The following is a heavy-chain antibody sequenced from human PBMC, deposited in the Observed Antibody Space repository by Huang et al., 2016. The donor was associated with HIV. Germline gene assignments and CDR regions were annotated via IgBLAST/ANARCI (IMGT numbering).Heavy chain of an antibody. CDR1: GGSISSYN. Sequence: VQLQESGPGLVKPSETLSLTCSVSGGSISSYNWNWIRQPPGKGLAWIGSVYGAEKTNSNPSLKRRITISVDTSKNEFSLKLRSATAADTAVYYCARWMDSYGLKYYYYMDVWGRGTTVTVSS. CDR2: VYGAEKT. J-gene: IGHJ6*03. D-gene: IGHD5-18*01. CDR3: ARWMDSYGLKYYYYMDV. V-gene: IGHV4-59*13.